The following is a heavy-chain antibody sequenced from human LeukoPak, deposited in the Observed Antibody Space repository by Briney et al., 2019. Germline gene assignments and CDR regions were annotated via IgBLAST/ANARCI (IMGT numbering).Heavy chain of an antibody. CDR1: GGSFSGYY. CDR3: ARVGDSRVYYFDY. J-gene: IGHJ4*02. V-gene: IGHV4-34*01. Sequence: SETLSLTCAVYGGSFSGYYWSWIRQPPGKGLEWIGEINHSGSTNYNPSLKSRVTISVDTSKNQFSLKLSSVTAADTAVCYCARVGDSRVYYFDYWGQGTLVTVSS. D-gene: IGHD3-22*01. CDR2: INHSGST.